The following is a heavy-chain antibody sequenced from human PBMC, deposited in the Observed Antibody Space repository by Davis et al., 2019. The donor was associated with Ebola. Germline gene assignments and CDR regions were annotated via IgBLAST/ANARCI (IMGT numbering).Heavy chain of an antibody. CDR1: GGSISSYY. CDR3: ARDQGDSGSYYLDWYFDL. CDR2: IYYSGST. V-gene: IGHV4-59*01. J-gene: IGHJ2*01. D-gene: IGHD1-26*01. Sequence: PGGSLRLSCTVSGGSISSYYWSWIRQPPGKGLEWIGYIYYSGSTNYNPSLKSRVTISVDTSKNQFSLKLSSVTAADTAVYYCARDQGDSGSYYLDWYFDLWGRGTLVTVSS.